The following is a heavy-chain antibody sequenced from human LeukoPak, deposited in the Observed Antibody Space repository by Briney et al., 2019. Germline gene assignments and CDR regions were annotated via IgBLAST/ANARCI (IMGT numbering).Heavy chain of an antibody. CDR3: ARVGTTSNFYYYYGMDV. V-gene: IGHV3-74*01. CDR1: GFTFSSYW. Sequence: TGGSLRLSCAASGFTFSSYWMYWVRQAPGKGLVWVSRINSDGSTTSYVDSVKGRFTISRDNAKNTLYLQMNSLRAEDTAVYYCARVGTTSNFYYYYGMDVWGQGTTVTVSS. J-gene: IGHJ6*02. CDR2: INSDGSTT. D-gene: IGHD2/OR15-2a*01.